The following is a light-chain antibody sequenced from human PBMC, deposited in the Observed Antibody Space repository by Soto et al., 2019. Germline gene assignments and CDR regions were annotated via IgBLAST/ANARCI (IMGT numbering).Light chain of an antibody. CDR2: GND. CDR3: QSYDSSLSAVV. V-gene: IGLV1-40*01. J-gene: IGLJ2*01. CDR1: SSNIGPSFD. Sequence: QSVLTQPPSVSGATGQRVTISCTGSSSNIGPSFDVHWYQHLPGTAPKLLIYGNDNRPSGVPDRFSGSKSGTSASLAITGLQAEDEADYYCQSYDSSLSAVVFGGGTKLTVL.